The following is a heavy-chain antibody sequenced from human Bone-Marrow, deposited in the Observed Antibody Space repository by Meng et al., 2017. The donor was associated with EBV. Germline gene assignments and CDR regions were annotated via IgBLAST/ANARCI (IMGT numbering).Heavy chain of an antibody. CDR2: IYDGGTT. CDR3: AKSRSSTPGVVDY. J-gene: IGHJ4*02. CDR1: GASVSGGTYH. D-gene: IGHD3-10*01. V-gene: IGHV4-61*01. Sequence: HVPLQESGPCLVNPSDTLSLTCTVSGASVSGGTYHWSWIRQSPGKELEWIGYIYDGGTTIYNPSLKSRVTILVDASKNQFSLKLSSVTTADTAVYYCAKSRSSTPGVVDYWGQGTLVTVSS.